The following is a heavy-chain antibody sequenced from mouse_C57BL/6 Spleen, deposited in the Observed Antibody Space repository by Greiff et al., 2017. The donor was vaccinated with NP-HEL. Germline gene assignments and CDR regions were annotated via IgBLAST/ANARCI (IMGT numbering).Heavy chain of an antibody. CDR1: GYSFTGYY. CDR3: AREGAIRRDYYYAMDY. J-gene: IGHJ4*01. V-gene: IGHV1-42*01. Sequence: VQLQQSGPELVKPGASVKISCKASGYSFTGYYMNWVKQSPEKSLEWIGEINPSTGGTTYNQKFKAKATLTVDKSSSTAYMQLKSLTSEDSAVYYCAREGAIRRDYYYAMDYWGQGTSVTVSS. D-gene: IGHD2-12*01. CDR2: INPSTGGT.